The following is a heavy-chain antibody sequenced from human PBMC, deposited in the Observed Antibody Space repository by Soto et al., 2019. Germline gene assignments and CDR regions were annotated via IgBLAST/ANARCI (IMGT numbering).Heavy chain of an antibody. CDR3: AREIVTAGGNNYFDP. V-gene: IGHV4-4*02. CDR2: VYHTGDT. J-gene: IGHJ5*02. CDR1: GGTVASSHW. Sequence: SETLSLTCGVSGGTVASSHWWSWVRQSPGRGLEWIGNVYHTGDTNFNPSLQSRVTFSVDKSNNQFSLRLTSVTAADTAVYFCAREIVTAGGNNYFDPWGPGTLVTVSA. D-gene: IGHD2-21*02.